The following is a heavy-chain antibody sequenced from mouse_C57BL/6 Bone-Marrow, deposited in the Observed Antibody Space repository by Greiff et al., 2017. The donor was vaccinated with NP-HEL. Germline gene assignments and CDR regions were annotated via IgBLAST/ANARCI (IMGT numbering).Heavy chain of an antibody. Sequence: QVQLQQPGAELVRPGPSVKLSCKASGYTFTSYWMHWVKQRPGQGLEWIGVIDPSDSYTNYNQKFKGKATLTVDTSSSTAYMQLSSLTSEDSAVYYCARRGLTTVVEGYFDVWGTGTTVTVSS. D-gene: IGHD1-1*01. CDR3: ARRGLTTVVEGYFDV. J-gene: IGHJ1*03. CDR1: GYTFTSYW. CDR2: IDPSDSYT. V-gene: IGHV1-59*01.